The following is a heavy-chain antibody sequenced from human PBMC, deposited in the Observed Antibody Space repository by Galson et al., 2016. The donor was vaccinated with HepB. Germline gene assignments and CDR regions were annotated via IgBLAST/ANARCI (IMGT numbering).Heavy chain of an antibody. CDR1: GFILSNSV. Sequence: SLRLSCAASGFILSNSVMHWVRQVPGKGLQWVTYISNDGANKYYADSVEGRFTISRGNSKNTLYLQMSSLRAEDTAVYYCARPGWAIAVATTPKSNEIDYWGQGTLVTVSS. D-gene: IGHD6-19*01. V-gene: IGHV3-30*03. CDR3: ARPGWAIAVATTPKSNEIDY. CDR2: ISNDGANK. J-gene: IGHJ4*02.